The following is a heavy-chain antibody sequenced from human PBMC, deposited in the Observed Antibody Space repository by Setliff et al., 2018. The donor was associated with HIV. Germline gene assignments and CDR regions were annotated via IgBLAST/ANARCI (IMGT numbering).Heavy chain of an antibody. CDR3: ARDRYGDYAYFDY. CDR1: GGSISSSSYY. J-gene: IGHJ4*02. CDR2: IYYSGST. D-gene: IGHD4-17*01. Sequence: PSETLSLTCTVSGGSISSSSYYWGWIRQPPGKGLEWIGTIYYSGSTFYNPSLKSRVTISVDASKNQFSLKLTSVTAADTAVYYCARDRYGDYAYFDYWGQGTLVTVS. V-gene: IGHV4-39*02.